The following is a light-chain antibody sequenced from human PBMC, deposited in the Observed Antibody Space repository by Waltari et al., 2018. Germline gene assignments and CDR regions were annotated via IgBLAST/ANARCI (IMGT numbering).Light chain of an antibody. V-gene: IGKV1-39*01. CDR3: QQSHSSPRT. J-gene: IGKJ5*01. CDR2: AAS. Sequence: DIQMTQSPPSLSASVGDRVTITCRASQSISFFLNWYQQKSGEAPKLLIYAASNLQSGVPSRFSGSGSGTDFTLTISSLQPEDFATYYCQQSHSSPRTFGQGTRLEIK. CDR1: QSISFF.